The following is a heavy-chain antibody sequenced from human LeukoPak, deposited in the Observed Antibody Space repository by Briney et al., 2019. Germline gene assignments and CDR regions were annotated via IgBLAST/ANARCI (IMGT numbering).Heavy chain of an antibody. Sequence: SESLSLTCIVYGGSISSSSYDWGWIRQHPGRGLEWIGSIYYSGSTYYNPSLKSRVTISVDTSKNQFSLKLSSVTAADTAVYYCAETYDYGDYFDYWGQGTLVTVSS. CDR1: GGSISSSSYD. CDR2: IYYSGST. CDR3: AETYDYGDYFDY. V-gene: IGHV4-39*07. J-gene: IGHJ4*02. D-gene: IGHD4-17*01.